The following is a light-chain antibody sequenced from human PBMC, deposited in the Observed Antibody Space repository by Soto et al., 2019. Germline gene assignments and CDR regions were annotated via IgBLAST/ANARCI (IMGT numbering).Light chain of an antibody. CDR2: WAS. V-gene: IGKV4-1*01. CDR1: QSLLSSSNGRNT. CDR3: QQYLSIPRT. Sequence: DVVMTQSPDSLAVSLAERATITCKPGQSLLSSSNGRNTLAWYQRKPGQPPKLLIYWASTRESGVPDRFSGSGSGTDFTLTISSLQAEDVAVYYCQQYLSIPRTFGQGTKVEIK. J-gene: IGKJ1*01.